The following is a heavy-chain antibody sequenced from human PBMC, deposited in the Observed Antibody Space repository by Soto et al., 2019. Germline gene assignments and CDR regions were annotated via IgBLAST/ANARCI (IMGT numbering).Heavy chain of an antibody. CDR2: INHSGST. CDR3: ARGSIGSGWYYYYGMDV. J-gene: IGHJ6*02. Sequence: PSETLSLTCAVYGGSFSGYYWSWIRQPPGKGLEWIGEINHSGSTNYNPSLKSRVTISVDTSKNQFSMKLSSVTAADTSVYYCARGSIGSGWYYYYGMDVWGQGTTVTVSS. CDR1: GGSFSGYY. D-gene: IGHD6-25*01. V-gene: IGHV4-34*01.